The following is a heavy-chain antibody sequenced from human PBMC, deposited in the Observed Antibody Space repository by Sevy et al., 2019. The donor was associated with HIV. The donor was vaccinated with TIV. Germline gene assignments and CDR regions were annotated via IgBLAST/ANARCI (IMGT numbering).Heavy chain of an antibody. J-gene: IGHJ4*02. D-gene: IGHD2-8*01. CDR1: GFTFSKYS. CDR2: LSFGCGEI. V-gene: IGHV3-23*01. CDR3: AREGCTKPHDY. Sequence: GGSLRLSCAASGFTFSKYSMSWVRQPPGKGLEWVSTLSFGCGEINYADSVKGRVTISRDNSNSSVYLQMNNLRPEDTAVYYCAREGCTKPHDYWGQGTLVTVSS.